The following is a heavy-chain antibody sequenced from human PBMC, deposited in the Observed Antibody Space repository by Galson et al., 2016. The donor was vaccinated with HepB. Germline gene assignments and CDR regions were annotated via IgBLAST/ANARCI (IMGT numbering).Heavy chain of an antibody. J-gene: IGHJ4*02. V-gene: IGHV3-33*01. CDR1: GFTFSDYG. CDR2: IWYGGTDK. Sequence: SLRLSCAASGFTFSDYGMHWVRQAPGKGLEWVAVIWYGGTDKYYGDSVKGRFTTSSDNSNKTLYLQMDGLRAEDTAVYYCVRDGQGLRGLIISGLYFWGQGTLVAVSS. D-gene: IGHD3-10*01. CDR3: VRDGQGLRGLIISGLYF.